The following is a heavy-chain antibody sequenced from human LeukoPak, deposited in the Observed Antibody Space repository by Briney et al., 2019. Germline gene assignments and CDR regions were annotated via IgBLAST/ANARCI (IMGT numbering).Heavy chain of an antibody. CDR3: ARIADKQLVRVRGHYFDY. CDR2: INPNSGGT. CDR1: GYTFTGYY. D-gene: IGHD6-13*01. Sequence: ASVKVSCKASGYTFTGYYMHWVRQVPGQGLEWMGWINPNSGGTNYAQKFQGRVTMTRETSISTAYMELSRLRSDDTAVYYFARIADKQLVRVRGHYFDYWGQGTLVTVSS. V-gene: IGHV1-2*02. J-gene: IGHJ4*02.